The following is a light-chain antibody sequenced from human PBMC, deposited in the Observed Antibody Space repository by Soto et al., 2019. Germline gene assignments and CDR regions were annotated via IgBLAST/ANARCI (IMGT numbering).Light chain of an antibody. CDR3: QQYGSSPYT. Sequence: EIVLTQSPGTLSLSPGERATLSCRASQSVSSSYLAWYQQKPGQAPRLLIYGASNRATGIPDRFSGSGSGTSFTLTISTLEPKGLAVDYWQQYGSSPYTFGPGAKVDIK. CDR2: GAS. CDR1: QSVSSSY. V-gene: IGKV3-20*01. J-gene: IGKJ3*01.